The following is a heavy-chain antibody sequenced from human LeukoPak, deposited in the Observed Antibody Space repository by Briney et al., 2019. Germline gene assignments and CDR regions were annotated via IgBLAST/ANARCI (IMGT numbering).Heavy chain of an antibody. Sequence: SETLSLTCTVSGGSISSGGYYWSWIRQPPGKALEWIGYIYHSGSTSYNPSLKSRVTISIDRSKSQFSLQLSSVTAADTAVYYCARRSPHKVPAANHDYYYYMDVWGKGTTVTVSS. CDR2: IYHSGST. V-gene: IGHV4-30-2*01. CDR3: ARRSPHKVPAANHDYYYYMDV. D-gene: IGHD2-2*01. CDR1: GGSISSGGYY. J-gene: IGHJ6*03.